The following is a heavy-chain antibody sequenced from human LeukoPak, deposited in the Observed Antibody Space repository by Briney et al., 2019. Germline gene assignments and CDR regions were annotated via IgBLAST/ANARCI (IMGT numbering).Heavy chain of an antibody. CDR1: GFTFSNYL. CDR3: AWQQLECFDY. J-gene: IGHJ4*02. CDR2: MSYDGSNS. D-gene: IGHD6-13*01. V-gene: IGHV3-30-3*01. Sequence: GGSLRLSCAASGFTFSNYLMHWVRQAPGKGLEWVALMSYDGSNSNYADSVKGRFTISRDNSKNTLYPQMNSLRAEDTAVYYCAWQQLECFDYWGQGTLVTVSS.